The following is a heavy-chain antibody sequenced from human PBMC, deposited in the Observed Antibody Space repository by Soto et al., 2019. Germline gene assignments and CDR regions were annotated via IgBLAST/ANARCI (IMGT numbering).Heavy chain of an antibody. CDR1: GFTFSSYT. V-gene: IGHV3-21*01. Sequence: GGSLRLSCAASGFTFSSYTMYWVRQAPGKGLEWVSSISGSGSSMYYADSLKGRFTISRDNAKNSLYLQVNGLRAEDTAVYYCARFHPESLLPEYYFDYWGQGA. CDR3: ARFHPESLLPEYYFDY. J-gene: IGHJ4*02. D-gene: IGHD3-10*01. CDR2: ISGSGSSM.